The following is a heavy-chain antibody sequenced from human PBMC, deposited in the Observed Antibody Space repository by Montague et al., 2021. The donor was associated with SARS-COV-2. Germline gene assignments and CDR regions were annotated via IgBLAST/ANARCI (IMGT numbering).Heavy chain of an antibody. D-gene: IGHD6-19*01. CDR2: TDYSGTT. CDR3: ASVNGWGIECLVVVAREYCYLDL. J-gene: IGHJ2*01. V-gene: IGHV4-34*01. CDR1: GGSISDYY. Sequence: SETLSLTCAVYGGSISDYYWTWIRQPPGKGLEWIGETDYSGTTNYNPSLKSRFSISVDASKNQFSLTLNSVTAADTAVYYCASVNGWGIECLVVVAREYCYLDLWGRGTLVTVSS.